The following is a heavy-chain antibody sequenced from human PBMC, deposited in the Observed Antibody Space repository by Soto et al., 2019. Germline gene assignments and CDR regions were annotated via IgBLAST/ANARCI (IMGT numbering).Heavy chain of an antibody. Sequence: SETLSLTCTVSGGSVSSGSYYWSWIRQPPGKGLEWIGYIYYSGSTNYNPSLKSRVTISVDTSKNQFSLKLSSVTAADTAVYYCARDVAYCGGDCRRVYYYYGMDVWGQGTTVTVSS. CDR3: ARDVAYCGGDCRRVYYYYGMDV. V-gene: IGHV4-61*01. CDR1: GGSVSSGSYY. D-gene: IGHD2-21*02. CDR2: IYYSGST. J-gene: IGHJ6*02.